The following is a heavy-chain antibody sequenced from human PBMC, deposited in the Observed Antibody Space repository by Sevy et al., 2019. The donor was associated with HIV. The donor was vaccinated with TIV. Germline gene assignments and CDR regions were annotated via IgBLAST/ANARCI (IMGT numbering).Heavy chain of an antibody. Sequence: ASVKVSCKASGGTFSSYAISWVRQAPGQGLEWMGGIIPIFGTANYAQKFQGRVTITADESTSTAYMELSSLRSEDTAMYYCARQVGAENWFDPWGQGTLVTVSS. D-gene: IGHD1-26*01. CDR1: GGTFSSYA. J-gene: IGHJ5*02. CDR3: ARQVGAENWFDP. V-gene: IGHV1-69*13. CDR2: IIPIFGTA.